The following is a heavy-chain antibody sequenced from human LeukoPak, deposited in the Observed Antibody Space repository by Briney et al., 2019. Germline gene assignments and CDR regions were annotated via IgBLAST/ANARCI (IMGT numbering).Heavy chain of an antibody. J-gene: IGHJ4*02. CDR3: TTTRLADAFYFDY. V-gene: IGHV3-74*01. D-gene: IGHD6-13*01. Sequence: PGGALRLSCAASGFTFSSYWMHWVRPAPGKGLVWVSRINSDGSRTTYADAVKGRFTVSRDNAKNTLYLQMNSLRAEDTAVYYCTTTRLADAFYFDYWGQGTLVTVSS. CDR1: GFTFSSYW. CDR2: INSDGSRT.